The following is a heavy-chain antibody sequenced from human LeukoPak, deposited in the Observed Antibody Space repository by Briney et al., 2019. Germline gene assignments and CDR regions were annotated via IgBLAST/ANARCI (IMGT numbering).Heavy chain of an antibody. CDR3: AREMAATLRTFDY. CDR1: GYSFTTYY. Sequence: ASVKVSCKASGYSFTTYYMHWVRQAPGQGLEWMGIINPSGGTTTYAQKFQGRVTMTRDTSTSTVYMELSSLRSEDTAVYYCAREMAATLRTFDYWGQGTLVTVSS. V-gene: IGHV1-46*01. CDR2: INPSGGTT. J-gene: IGHJ4*02. D-gene: IGHD5-24*01.